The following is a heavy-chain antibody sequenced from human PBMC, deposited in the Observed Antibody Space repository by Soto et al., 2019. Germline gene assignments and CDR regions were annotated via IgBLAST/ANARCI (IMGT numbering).Heavy chain of an antibody. CDR3: ATFESYGDLDY. J-gene: IGHJ4*02. CDR1: GGSITSHY. CDR2: MHPSGST. Sequence: SETLSLTCSVSGGSITSHYCSWFRQPPGKGLEWIGHMHPSGSTSYNPSLKSRVTISVDTSKNQFSLKLTAVTAADTAVYYCATFESYGDLDYWGQGTLVTVSS. V-gene: IGHV4-4*08. D-gene: IGHD4-17*01.